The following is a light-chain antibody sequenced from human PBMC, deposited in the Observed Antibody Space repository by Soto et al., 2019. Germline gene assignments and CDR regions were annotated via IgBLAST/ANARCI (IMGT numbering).Light chain of an antibody. J-gene: IGLJ3*02. Sequence: PVLTQSPSASASLGASVNLTCTLSSGHSSYAIAWHQQQPEKGPRYLMKLNSDGSHSKGDGIPDRFSGSSSGAERYLTISSLQSEDEADYYCQTWGTGTWVFGGGTKVTVL. CDR1: SGHSSYA. CDR3: QTWGTGTWV. CDR2: LNSDGSH. V-gene: IGLV4-69*01.